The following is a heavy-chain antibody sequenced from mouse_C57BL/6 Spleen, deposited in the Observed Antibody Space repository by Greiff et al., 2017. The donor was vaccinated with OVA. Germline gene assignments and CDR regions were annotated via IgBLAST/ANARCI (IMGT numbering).Heavy chain of an antibody. Sequence: VQLQQSGPELVKPGASVKISCKASGYTFTDYYMNWVKQSHGKSLEWIGDINPNNGGTSYNQQFKGKATLTVDKSSSTAYMELRSLTSEDSAVYYCARDYGRSLDYWGKGTTLTVSS. CDR3: ARDYGRSLDY. J-gene: IGHJ2*01. D-gene: IGHD1-1*01. CDR1: GYTFTDYY. CDR2: INPNNGGT. V-gene: IGHV1-26*01.